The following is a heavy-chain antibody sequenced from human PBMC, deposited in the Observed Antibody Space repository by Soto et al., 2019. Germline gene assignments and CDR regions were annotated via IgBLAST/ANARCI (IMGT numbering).Heavy chain of an antibody. CDR2: ISGSGGST. V-gene: IGHV3-23*01. CDR3: AKVRRSSSWYAY. J-gene: IGHJ4*02. D-gene: IGHD6-13*01. CDR1: GFTFSSYA. Sequence: EVQLLESGGGLVQPGGSLRLSCAASGFTFSSYAMSWVRQAPGKGLEWVSAISGSGGSTYYADSVKGRFTISRDNSKNTLYLQMDSLRAEDTAVYYCAKVRRSSSWYAYWGQGTLVTVSS.